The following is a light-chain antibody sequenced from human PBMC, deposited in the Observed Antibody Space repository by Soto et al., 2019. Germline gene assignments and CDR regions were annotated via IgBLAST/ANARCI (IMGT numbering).Light chain of an antibody. CDR2: KAS. J-gene: IGKJ1*01. V-gene: IGKV1-5*03. CDR1: KSISSW. CDR3: QQYDTYPT. Sequence: DIQMTQSPSTLSASVGDRVTITCRATKSISSWLAWYQQKPGKAPKLLIYKASSLETGVPSRFSGSGSGTKFTLTISCLQPDDFAPYYCQQYDTYPTFGQGTRVDIK.